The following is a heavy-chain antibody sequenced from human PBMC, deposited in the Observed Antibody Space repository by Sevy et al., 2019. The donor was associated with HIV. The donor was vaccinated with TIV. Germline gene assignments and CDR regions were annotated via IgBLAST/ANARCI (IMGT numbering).Heavy chain of an antibody. CDR3: AKDHNLWSEGGFLHH. Sequence: GGSLRLSCAASGFTFSSYAIHWVRQTPGKGLEWVAVISYDGNNKYYADSVKGRFTVSRDNSKNTLYAQKNSLRAEDTAVYYCAKDHNLWSEGGFLHHWGQRTLVTVSS. J-gene: IGHJ1*01. CDR1: GFTFSSYA. V-gene: IGHV3-30*18. D-gene: IGHD3-10*01. CDR2: ISYDGNNK.